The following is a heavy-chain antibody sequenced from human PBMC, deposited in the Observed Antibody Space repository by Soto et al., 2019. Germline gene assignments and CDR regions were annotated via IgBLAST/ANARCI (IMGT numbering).Heavy chain of an antibody. Sequence: QVQLVESGGGVVQPGRSLRLSCAASGFTFSSYGMHWVRQAPGKGLEWVAVISYDGSNKYYADSVKGRFTISRDNSKNTLYLQMNSLRAEDTAVYYCVKDLAGIQLWLSDYYYGMDVWGQGTTVTVSS. CDR2: ISYDGSNK. CDR1: GFTFSSYG. V-gene: IGHV3-30*18. CDR3: VKDLAGIQLWLSDYYYGMDV. J-gene: IGHJ6*02. D-gene: IGHD5-18*01.